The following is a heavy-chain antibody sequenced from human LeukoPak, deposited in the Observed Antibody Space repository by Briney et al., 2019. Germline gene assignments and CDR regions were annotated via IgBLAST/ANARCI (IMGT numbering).Heavy chain of an antibody. D-gene: IGHD3-10*01. V-gene: IGHV3-23*01. CDR3: AGTDGSGSKNYFDY. Sequence: GGSLRLSCAASGFTFSSYAMSWVRQAPGKGLEWVSAISGSGGSTYCADSVKGRFTISRDNSKNTLYLQMNSLRAEDTAVYYCAGTDGSGSKNYFDYWGQGTLVTVSS. CDR2: ISGSGGST. J-gene: IGHJ4*02. CDR1: GFTFSSYA.